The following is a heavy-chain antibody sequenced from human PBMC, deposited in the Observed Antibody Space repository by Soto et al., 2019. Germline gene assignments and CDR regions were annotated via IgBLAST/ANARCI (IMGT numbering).Heavy chain of an antibody. CDR2: ISYDGSNK. CDR3: AYQGFTAMVHYFDY. J-gene: IGHJ4*02. D-gene: IGHD5-18*01. Sequence: QVQLVESGGGVVQPGRSLRLSCAASGFTFSRYGMHWVRQAPGKGLEWVAVISYDGSNKYYADSVNGRFTISRDNSKNTLYLQMNSLRAEDTAVYYCAYQGFTAMVHYFDYWGQGTLVTVSS. CDR1: GFTFSRYG. V-gene: IGHV3-30*03.